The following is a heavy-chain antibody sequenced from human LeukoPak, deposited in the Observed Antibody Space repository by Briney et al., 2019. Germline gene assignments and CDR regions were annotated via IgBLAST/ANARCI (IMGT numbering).Heavy chain of an antibody. CDR3: TRDRALNIRAYDI. CDR2: ISNTANFI. D-gene: IGHD3-10*01. Sequence: SFISNTANFINYADSVKAPFTISRDNAKNSLYLQMNSLRAEDTAIYYCTRDRALNIRAYDIWGQGTLVTVSS. J-gene: IGHJ3*02. V-gene: IGHV3-21*01.